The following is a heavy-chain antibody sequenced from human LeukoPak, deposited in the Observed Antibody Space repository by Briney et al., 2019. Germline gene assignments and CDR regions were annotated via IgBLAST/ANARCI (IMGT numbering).Heavy chain of an antibody. CDR3: AREGDGYNYYGWFDP. V-gene: IGHV1-18*01. Sequence: ASVKVSCKASGYTFTSYGISWVRQAPGQALESMVWISAYNGNTNYAQKLQGRVTMTTDTSTSTAYMELRSLRSDDTAVYYCAREGDGYNYYGWFDPWGQGTLVTVSS. CDR2: ISAYNGNT. D-gene: IGHD5-24*01. CDR1: GYTFTSYG. J-gene: IGHJ5*02.